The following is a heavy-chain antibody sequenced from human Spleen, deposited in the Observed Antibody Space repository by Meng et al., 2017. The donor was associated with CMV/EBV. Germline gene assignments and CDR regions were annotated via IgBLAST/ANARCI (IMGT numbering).Heavy chain of an antibody. CDR3: ARGRVYYDYVWGSYYFDY. Sequence: QVQLVQSGAEVXXXXXXVKXSXXXSRGTFSSYAISWVRQAPGQGLEWMGGIIPIFGTANYAQKFQGRVTITADESTSTAYMELSSLRSEDTAVYYCARGRVYYDYVWGSYYFDYWGQGTLVTVSS. J-gene: IGHJ4*02. V-gene: IGHV1-69*12. D-gene: IGHD3-16*01. CDR1: RGTFSSYA. CDR2: IIPIFGTA.